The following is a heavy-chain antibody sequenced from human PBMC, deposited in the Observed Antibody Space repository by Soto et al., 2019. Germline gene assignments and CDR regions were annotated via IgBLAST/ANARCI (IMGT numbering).Heavy chain of an antibody. J-gene: IGHJ4*02. Sequence: ASVKGSCKASGYTFTSYAMHWVRQAPGQRLEWMGWINAGNGNTKYSQKFQGRVTITRDTSASTAYMELSSLRSEDTAVYYCASMGNSYDFWSGYYAYWGQGTLVTVSS. CDR1: GYTFTSYA. CDR2: INAGNGNT. D-gene: IGHD3-3*01. CDR3: ASMGNSYDFWSGYYAY. V-gene: IGHV1-3*01.